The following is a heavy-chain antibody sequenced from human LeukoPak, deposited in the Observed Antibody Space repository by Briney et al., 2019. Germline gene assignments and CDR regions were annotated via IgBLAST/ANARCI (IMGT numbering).Heavy chain of an antibody. D-gene: IGHD3-10*01. CDR2: IYYSGST. CDR3: ARDPGYYGSGSYYPRSNYYYYYGMDV. Sequence: SETLPLTCTVSGGSISSYYWSWIRQPPGKGLEWIGYIYYSGSTNYNPSLKSRVTISVDTSKNQFSLKLSSVTAADTAVYYCARDPGYYGSGSYYPRSNYYYYYGMDVWGQGTTVTVSS. V-gene: IGHV4-59*01. CDR1: GGSISSYY. J-gene: IGHJ6*02.